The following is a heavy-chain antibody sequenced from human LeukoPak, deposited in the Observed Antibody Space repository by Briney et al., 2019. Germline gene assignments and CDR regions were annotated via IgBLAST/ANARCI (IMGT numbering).Heavy chain of an antibody. CDR1: GGSSSDFH. D-gene: IGHD6-19*01. V-gene: IGHV4-34*01. CDR2: INRDGTT. J-gene: IGHJ4*02. Sequence: SETLSLTCAFYGGSSSDFHWSWIRQSPGKGLEWIGEINRDGTTRYNPSLESRATISVDMANNQISLKLTSVTAADTALYYCARIPTNSGWLDYWGQGALVTVST. CDR3: ARIPTNSGWLDY.